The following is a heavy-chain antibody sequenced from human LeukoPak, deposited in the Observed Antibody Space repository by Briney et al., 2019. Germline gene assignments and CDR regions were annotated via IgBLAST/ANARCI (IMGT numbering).Heavy chain of an antibody. V-gene: IGHV3-15*01. Sequence: GGSLRLSCAGSGFTVSSSYMNWVRQAPGKGLEWVGRIKSKTDGGTADYAAPVKGRFTISRDDSKTTLYLQMNDLKTEDTAVYYCTTVMITFGGVIPNYWGQGTLVTVSS. CDR1: GFTVSSSY. CDR3: TTVMITFGGVIPNY. J-gene: IGHJ4*02. D-gene: IGHD3-16*02. CDR2: IKSKTDGGTA.